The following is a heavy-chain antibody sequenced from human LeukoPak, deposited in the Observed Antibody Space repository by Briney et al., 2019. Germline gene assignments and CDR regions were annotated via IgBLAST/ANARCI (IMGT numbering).Heavy chain of an antibody. D-gene: IGHD3-22*01. Sequence: GGSLRLSCVASGFTFSTYGMHWVRQAPGKGLEWVAVISYDGTYKSYADSAKGRFTISRDNSKKTLYLQMNSLRPEDTAVYYCATDDSSGNWAYWGQGTLVTVSS. CDR2: ISYDGTYK. V-gene: IGHV3-30*03. J-gene: IGHJ4*02. CDR1: GFTFSTYG. CDR3: ATDDSSGNWAY.